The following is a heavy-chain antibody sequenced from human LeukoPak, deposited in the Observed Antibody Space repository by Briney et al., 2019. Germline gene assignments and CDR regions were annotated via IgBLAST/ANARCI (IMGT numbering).Heavy chain of an antibody. D-gene: IGHD3-10*01. CDR2: IYSGGNT. J-gene: IGHJ6*02. CDR3: ARVIAVVRGGGLSYYYAMDV. Sequence: GGSLRLSCAASGLTVSSNYMSWVRQAPGKGLEWVSIIYSGGNTYYADSVKGRFTISRDNSKNTLYLQMNSLRAEDTAVYYCARVIAVVRGGGLSYYYAMDVWGQGTTVTVSS. V-gene: IGHV3-66*01. CDR1: GLTVSSNY.